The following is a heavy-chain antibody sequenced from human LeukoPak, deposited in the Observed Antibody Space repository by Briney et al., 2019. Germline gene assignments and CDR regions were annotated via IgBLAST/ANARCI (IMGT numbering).Heavy chain of an antibody. V-gene: IGHV1-46*01. J-gene: IGHJ4*02. D-gene: IGHD6-6*01. CDR1: GYTFTSYY. CDR3: ARGTASYSSSSEGFDY. CDR2: INPSGGST. Sequence: ASVKVSCTASGYTFTSYYMHWVRQAPGQGLEWMGIINPSGGSTRYAQKFQGRVTMTRDTSTSTVYMELSSLRSEDTAVYYCARGTASYSSSSEGFDYWGQGTLVTVSS.